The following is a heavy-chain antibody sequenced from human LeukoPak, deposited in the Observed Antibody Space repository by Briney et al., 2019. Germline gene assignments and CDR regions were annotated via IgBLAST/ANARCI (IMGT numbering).Heavy chain of an antibody. V-gene: IGHV4-38-2*02. J-gene: IGHJ3*02. CDR2: IYHSGST. Sequence: SETLSLTCTVSGSSISSGYFWGWIRQPPGKGLEWIGSIYHSGSTYYNPSLKSRVTISVDTFKNQFSLKLSSVTAADTAVYYCARGRIYDILTGYWNDAFDIWGQGTMVTVSS. CDR3: ARGRIYDILTGYWNDAFDI. D-gene: IGHD3-9*01. CDR1: GSSISSGYF.